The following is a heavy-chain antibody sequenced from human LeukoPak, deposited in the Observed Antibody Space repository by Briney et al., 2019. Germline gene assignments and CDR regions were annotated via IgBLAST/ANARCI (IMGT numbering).Heavy chain of an antibody. CDR1: GGSISSYY. D-gene: IGHD3-9*01. Sequence: SETLSLTCTVSGGSISSYYWSWIRQPPGKGLEWIGYIYYSGSTNYNPSLKSRVTISVDTSKNQFSLKLSSVTAADTAVYYCARGHPFYDILTGSHAFDIWGQGTMVTVSS. CDR2: IYYSGST. CDR3: ARGHPFYDILTGSHAFDI. V-gene: IGHV4-59*01. J-gene: IGHJ3*02.